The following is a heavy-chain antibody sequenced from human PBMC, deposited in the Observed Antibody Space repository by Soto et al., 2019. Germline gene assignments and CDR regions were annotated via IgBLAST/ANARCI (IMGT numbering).Heavy chain of an antibody. CDR3: ARWYGGSLDY. Sequence: QVQLQESGPGLVKPSETLSLTCTVSGGSISSYYWSWIRQPPGKGLEWIGYIYYSGSTNYNPSLKSRVIISVDTSKNQFSLKLSSVTAADTAVYYCARWYGGSLDYWGQGTLVTVSS. V-gene: IGHV4-59*01. J-gene: IGHJ4*02. D-gene: IGHD4-17*01. CDR1: GGSISSYY. CDR2: IYYSGST.